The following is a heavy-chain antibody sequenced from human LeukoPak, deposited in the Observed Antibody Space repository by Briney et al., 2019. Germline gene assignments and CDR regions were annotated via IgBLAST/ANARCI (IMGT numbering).Heavy chain of an antibody. J-gene: IGHJ5*02. V-gene: IGHV1-3*01. Sequence: ASVKVSCKASGYTFTSYAMHWVRQAPGQRRKGIGCINSGNGNTKYSQKFQGRVTITRDTSASTAYMELSSLRSEDTAVYYCASEAYCGGDCPLSPWGQGTLVTVSS. CDR3: ASEAYCGGDCPLSP. D-gene: IGHD2-21*02. CDR2: INSGNGNT. CDR1: GYTFTSYA.